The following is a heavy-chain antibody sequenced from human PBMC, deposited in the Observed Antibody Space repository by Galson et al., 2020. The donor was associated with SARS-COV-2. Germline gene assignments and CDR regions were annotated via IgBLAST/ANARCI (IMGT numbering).Heavy chain of an antibody. D-gene: IGHD4-17*01. CDR3: ARWQTTATTEGGYYVMDV. J-gene: IGHJ6*02. V-gene: IGHV3-33*01. Sequence: GGSLRLSCAASGFTFSSYGMHWVRQAPGKGLEWVAVIWYDGSNKYYADSVKGRFTISRDNSKNTLYLQMNSLRAEDTAVYYCARWQTTATTEGGYYVMDVWGQGTTVTVSS. CDR2: IWYDGSNK. CDR1: GFTFSSYG.